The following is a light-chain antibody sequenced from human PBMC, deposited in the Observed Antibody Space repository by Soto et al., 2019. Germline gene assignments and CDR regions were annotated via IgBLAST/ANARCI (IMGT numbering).Light chain of an antibody. J-gene: IGLJ3*02. CDR2: TTN. CDR3: LVYYGGAQLV. V-gene: IGLV7-43*01. Sequence: QTVVTQEPSLTVSPGGTDTLTCASSTGAVTSGNYPSWFQQKPGQPPTTLIYTTNSKHSWTPARFSGSLPGGKAALTLSGAQPEDEADYYCLVYYGGAQLVFGGGTKLTVL. CDR1: TGAVTSGNY.